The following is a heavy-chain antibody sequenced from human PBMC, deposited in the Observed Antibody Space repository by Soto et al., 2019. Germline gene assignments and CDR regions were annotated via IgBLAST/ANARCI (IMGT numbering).Heavy chain of an antibody. V-gene: IGHV3-33*01. CDR3: AREDYGSGSFYY. J-gene: IGHJ4*02. CDR1: EFTFSSYG. CDR2: IWYDGSNK. Sequence: QVQLVESGGGVVQPGRSLRLSCAASEFTFSSYGMHWVRQAPGKGLEWVAVIWYDGSNKYYADSVKGRFTISRDNSTNTLYLQMNSLRAEDTAVYYCAREDYGSGSFYYWGQGTLVTVSS. D-gene: IGHD3-10*01.